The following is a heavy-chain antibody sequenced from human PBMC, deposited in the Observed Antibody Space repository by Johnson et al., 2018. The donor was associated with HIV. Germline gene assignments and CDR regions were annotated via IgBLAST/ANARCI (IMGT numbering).Heavy chain of an antibody. J-gene: IGHJ3*02. V-gene: IGHV3-74*02. D-gene: IGHD1-26*01. CDR3: ARGGSRYSGSYLSDAFDI. CDR2: INSDGSST. Sequence: VQLVESGGGVVRPGGSLRLSCAASGFTFSSYWMHWVRQAPGKGLVWVSRINSDGSSTSYADSVKGRFTISRDNAKNPLYLQMNSLGAEDTAVYYGARGGSRYSGSYLSDAFDIWGQGTMVTVSS. CDR1: GFTFSSYW.